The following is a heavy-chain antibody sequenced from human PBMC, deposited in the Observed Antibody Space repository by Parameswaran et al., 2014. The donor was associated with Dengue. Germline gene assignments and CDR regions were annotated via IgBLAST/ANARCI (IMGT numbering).Heavy chain of an antibody. CDR2: IYYSGST. CDR3: ARALFYDSWGYDAFDI. CDR1: AISSA. J-gene: IGHJ3*02. V-gene: IGHV4-59*01. Sequence: AISSARWIRQPPGKGLEWIGYIYYSGSTNYNPSLKSRVTISVDTSKNQFSLKLSSVTAADTAVYYCARALFYDSWGYDAFDIWGQGTMVTVSS. D-gene: IGHD3-22*01.